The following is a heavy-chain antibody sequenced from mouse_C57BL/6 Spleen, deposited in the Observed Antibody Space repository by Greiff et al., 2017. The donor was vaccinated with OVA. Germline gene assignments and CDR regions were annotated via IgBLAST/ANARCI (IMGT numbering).Heavy chain of an antibody. CDR1: GYTFTSYW. CDR2: IHPNSGST. D-gene: IGHD1-1*01. CDR3: ARFYGSSYPDY. Sequence: VKLQQPGAELVKPGASVKLSCKASGYTFTSYWMHWVKQRPGQGLEWIGMIHPNSGSTNYNEKFKSKATLTVDKSSSTAYMQLSSLTSEDSAVYYCARFYGSSYPDYWGQGTTLTVSS. J-gene: IGHJ2*01. V-gene: IGHV1-64*01.